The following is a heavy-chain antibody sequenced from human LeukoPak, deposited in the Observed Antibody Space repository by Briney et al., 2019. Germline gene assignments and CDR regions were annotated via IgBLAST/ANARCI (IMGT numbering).Heavy chain of an antibody. Sequence: SETLSLTCTVSGGFVSSNYWSWIRQPPGKGLEWIGYIYYSGSTNYNPSLKSRVTISEDTSKNQFSLKLTSVTAADTAVYYCARGGARLYGMDVWGQGTTVTVFS. V-gene: IGHV4-59*02. CDR3: ARGGARLYGMDV. CDR1: GGFVSSNY. CDR2: IYYSGST. D-gene: IGHD4/OR15-4a*01. J-gene: IGHJ6*02.